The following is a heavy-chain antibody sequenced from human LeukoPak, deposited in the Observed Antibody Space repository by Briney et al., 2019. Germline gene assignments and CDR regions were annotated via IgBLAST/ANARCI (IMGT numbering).Heavy chain of an antibody. CDR1: GGSISSYY. Sequence: PSETLSLTCTVSGGSISSYYWTWIRQPPGKGLEWIGYIYTSGSTNYHPSLKSRVTISVDTSKNQFSLKLSSVTAADTAVYYCARQDVFYYYMDVWGKGTTVTVSS. CDR2: IYTSGST. D-gene: IGHD2-8*01. CDR3: ARQDVFYYYMDV. J-gene: IGHJ6*03. V-gene: IGHV4-4*09.